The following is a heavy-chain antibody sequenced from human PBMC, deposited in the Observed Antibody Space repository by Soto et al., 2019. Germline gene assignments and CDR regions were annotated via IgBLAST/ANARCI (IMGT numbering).Heavy chain of an antibody. CDR2: VWYDGSKK. D-gene: IGHD2-15*01. CDR1: GFTFSHYG. CDR3: ARSDGGNEAGVGDAFEI. Sequence: QVQLVESGGGVVHPGRSLRLSCAASGFTFSHYGMHWVRQAPGKGLEWVAHVWYDGSKKYYADAVMGRFSISRDDSKNTQYLHIDSVRAEDTAVYYCARSDGGNEAGVGDAFEIWGQGTKVTVSS. V-gene: IGHV3-33*01. J-gene: IGHJ3*02.